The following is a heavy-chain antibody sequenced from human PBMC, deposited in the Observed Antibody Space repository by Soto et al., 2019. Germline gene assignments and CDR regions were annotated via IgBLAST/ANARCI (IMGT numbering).Heavy chain of an antibody. CDR1: GGSFSGYY. Sequence: SETLSLTCAVYGGSFSGYYWSWIRQPPGKGLEWIGEINHSGSTNYNPSLKSRVTISVDTSKNQFSLKLSSVTAADTAVYYCARGRLSPLRSVNFWSGYSLSSHWFDPWGQGTLVTVSS. CDR3: ARGRLSPLRSVNFWSGYSLSSHWFDP. CDR2: INHSGST. J-gene: IGHJ5*02. V-gene: IGHV4-34*01. D-gene: IGHD3-3*01.